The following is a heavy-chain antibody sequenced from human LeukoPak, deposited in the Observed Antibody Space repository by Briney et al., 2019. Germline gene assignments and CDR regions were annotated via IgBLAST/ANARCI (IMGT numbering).Heavy chain of an antibody. CDR3: ARGRYYHDTSGYYSLDY. J-gene: IGHJ4*02. Sequence: GRSLRLSCAASGFTFDDYAMHWVRQAPGKGLEWVSSISWNSNSIDYADSVKGRFTISRDNAKNSLYLQLNSLRPEDMALYYCARGRYYHDTSGYYSLDYWGQGTLVTVSS. CDR1: GFTFDDYA. CDR2: ISWNSNSI. D-gene: IGHD3-22*01. V-gene: IGHV3-9*03.